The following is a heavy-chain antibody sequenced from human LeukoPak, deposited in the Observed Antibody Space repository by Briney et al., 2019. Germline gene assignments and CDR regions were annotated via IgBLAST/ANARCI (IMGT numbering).Heavy chain of an antibody. Sequence: GGSLRLSCAASGFTFSSYGMHWVRQAPGKGLEWVAFIRYDGSNKYYADSVKGRFTISRDNSKNTLYLQMNSLRAEDTAVYYCAKDLFEAVVVPAAMNYWGQGTLVTVSS. CDR1: GFTFSSYG. CDR3: AKDLFEAVVVPAAMNY. V-gene: IGHV3-30*02. J-gene: IGHJ4*02. CDR2: IRYDGSNK. D-gene: IGHD2-2*01.